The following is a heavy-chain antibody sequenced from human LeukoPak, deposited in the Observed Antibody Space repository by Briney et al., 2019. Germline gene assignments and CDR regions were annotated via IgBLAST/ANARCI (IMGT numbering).Heavy chain of an antibody. CDR2: THYNGNT. J-gene: IGHJ5*02. V-gene: IGHV4-39*02. CDR1: GGPIGSRTDC. Sequence: SETLSLTCTVSGGPIGSRTDCWAWIRQPPGKGLEWIGNTHYNGNTYDNPSLKSRVTISEDTSKNHFSLYLTSVTAADTAVYYCARLPTGFPNWFDLWGQGTLVTVSS. CDR3: ARLPTGFPNWFDL.